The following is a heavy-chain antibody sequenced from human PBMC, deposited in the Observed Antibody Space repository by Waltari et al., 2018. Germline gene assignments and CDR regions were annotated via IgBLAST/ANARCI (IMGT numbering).Heavy chain of an antibody. Sequence: QVQLVQSGAEVKKPGASVKVSCKASGYTFTSYGISWVRRAPGQGLEWMGWINPYNGNTKYIERLQGRVTLTTDTSTNTAYMELRSLRSDDTAMYYCARDPFAPFYWGQGTLVTVSS. J-gene: IGHJ4*02. CDR1: GYTFTSYG. D-gene: IGHD3-10*01. CDR3: ARDPFAPFY. CDR2: INPYNGNT. V-gene: IGHV1-18*01.